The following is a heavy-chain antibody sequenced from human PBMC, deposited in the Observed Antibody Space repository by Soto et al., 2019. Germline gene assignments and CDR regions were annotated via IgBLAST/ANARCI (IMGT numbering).Heavy chain of an antibody. CDR1: GFTFSRYG. CDR2: ISDNGSDK. V-gene: IGHV3-30*03. Sequence: QVQLVESGGGVVQPERSLRLSCAATGFTFSRYGMHWVRQTPGKGLEWVAVISDNGSDKYYGDSVKGRFTISRDNSKNTLYLQMNSLRAEDTAVYFCARDPFGQTYPVVFDYWDQGTLVTVSS. CDR3: ARDPFGQTYPVVFDY. D-gene: IGHD3-3*01. J-gene: IGHJ4*02.